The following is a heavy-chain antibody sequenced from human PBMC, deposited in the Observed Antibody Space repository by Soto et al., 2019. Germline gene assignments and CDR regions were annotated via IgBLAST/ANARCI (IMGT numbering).Heavy chain of an antibody. CDR3: ARSGDIVATSWFDP. D-gene: IGHD5-12*01. V-gene: IGHV1-18*01. CDR1: RFTFTSYC. CDR2: ISAYNGNT. J-gene: IGHJ5*02. Sequence: ASVKVSCKDSRFTFTSYCISWVRQAPGQGLEGMGWISAYNGNTNYAQKLKGRVTMTTDTSTSTAYMELRSLRSDDTAVYYCARSGDIVATSWFDPWGQGTLVTVSS.